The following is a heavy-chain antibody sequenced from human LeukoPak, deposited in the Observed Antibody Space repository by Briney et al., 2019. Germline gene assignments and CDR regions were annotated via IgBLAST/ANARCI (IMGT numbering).Heavy chain of an antibody. CDR2: INPNSGGT. D-gene: IGHD2-21*01. Sequence: ASVKVSCKASGYTFTGYYMHWVRQAPGQGLEWMGWINPNSGGTNYAQKFQGRVTMTRDTSISTAYMELSRLRSDDTAVYYCARDGWRGGDHTYSFDPWGQGTLVTVSS. V-gene: IGHV1-2*02. J-gene: IGHJ5*02. CDR3: ARDGWRGGDHTYSFDP. CDR1: GYTFTGYY.